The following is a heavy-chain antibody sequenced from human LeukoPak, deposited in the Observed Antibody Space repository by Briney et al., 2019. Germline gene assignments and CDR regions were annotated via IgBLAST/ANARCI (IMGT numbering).Heavy chain of an antibody. Sequence: PGGSLRLSCVASGFTFTSHAMSWVRQAPGKGLEWVSAISGSGSLTYHADSVKGRFTISRDDSKNTLSLQMNSLRAEDTAVYYCAKEGYPYWYFDLWGRGTLVTVSS. V-gene: IGHV3-23*01. CDR2: ISGSGSLT. D-gene: IGHD3-16*02. CDR3: AKEGYPYWYFDL. J-gene: IGHJ2*01. CDR1: GFTFTSHA.